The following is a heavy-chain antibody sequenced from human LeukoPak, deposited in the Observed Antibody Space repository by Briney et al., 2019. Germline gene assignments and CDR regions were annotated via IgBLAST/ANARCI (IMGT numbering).Heavy chain of an antibody. D-gene: IGHD3-10*01. CDR1: GFTFSSYA. CDR2: ISGSGGST. Sequence: PGASLRLSCAASGFTFSSYAMSWVRQAPGKGLEWVSAISGSGGSTYYADSVKGRFTISRDNSKNTLYLQMNSLRAEDTAVYYCAKVGYGSGSSGFDYWGRGTLVTVSS. V-gene: IGHV3-23*01. CDR3: AKVGYGSGSSGFDY. J-gene: IGHJ4*02.